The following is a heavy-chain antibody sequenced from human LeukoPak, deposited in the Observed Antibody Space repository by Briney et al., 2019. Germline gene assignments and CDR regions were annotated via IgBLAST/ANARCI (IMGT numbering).Heavy chain of an antibody. Sequence: AGTLRFSCAASGFTTSCNAMSRLRQAPGKGLRGFTDISGSGGTTKYADTVKGRVTITRDKSKNTLYVQLSSLRSEDTAVYYCAKDTYYGSGGYLGSLDDWGRGSLVTVAS. CDR3: AKDTYYGSGGYLGSLDD. V-gene: IGHV3-23*01. CDR2: ISGSGGTT. CDR1: GFTTSCNA. J-gene: IGHJ4*02. D-gene: IGHD3-10*01.